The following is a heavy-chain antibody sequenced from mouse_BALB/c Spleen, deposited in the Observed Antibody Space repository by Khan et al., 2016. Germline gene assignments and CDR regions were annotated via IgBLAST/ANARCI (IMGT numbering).Heavy chain of an antibody. CDR3: ARYYGKGGYYFDY. CDR1: GFNIKDTY. CDR2: IDPANGNT. Sequence: VQLKQSGAELVKPGASVKLSCTASGFNIKDTYMHWVKQRPEQGLEWIGRIDPANGNTKYDPKFQGKATITADTSSNTAYLQLSSLTSEDTAVYYCARYYGKGGYYFDYWGQGTTLTVSS. J-gene: IGHJ2*01. V-gene: IGHV14-3*02. D-gene: IGHD2-1*01.